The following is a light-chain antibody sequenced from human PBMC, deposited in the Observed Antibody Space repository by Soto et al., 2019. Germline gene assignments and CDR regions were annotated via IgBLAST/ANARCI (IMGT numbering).Light chain of an antibody. J-gene: IGLJ2*01. CDR2: RDN. CDR1: NSNIGSNY. Sequence: QLVLTQSPSASGTPGQRVTISCSGDNSNIGSNYVYWYQHLPGTAPKLLISRDNQRPAGVPDRFSGSKSGTSASLAISGLRSWDEGDYYCAAWDDRLNVLFGGGTKLTVL. CDR3: AAWDDRLNVL. V-gene: IGLV1-47*01.